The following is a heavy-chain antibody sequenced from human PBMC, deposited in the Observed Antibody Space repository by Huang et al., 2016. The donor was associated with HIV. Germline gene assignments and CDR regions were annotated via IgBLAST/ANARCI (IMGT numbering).Heavy chain of an antibody. J-gene: IGHJ4*02. CDR2: IDHSGRT. V-gene: IGHV4-34*01. CDR1: GGSFTGYY. CDR3: ASGPHSARTLDF. Sequence: QVQLQQWGAGLLKPSETLSLTCAVYGGSFTGYYWSWFRQPPGQGLEWIGKIDHSGRTNYYPSLKGRITMSVDTSKNQFSLKLISVTAADTAMDYRASGPHSARTLDFWGQGTLVTVSS. D-gene: IGHD6-6*01.